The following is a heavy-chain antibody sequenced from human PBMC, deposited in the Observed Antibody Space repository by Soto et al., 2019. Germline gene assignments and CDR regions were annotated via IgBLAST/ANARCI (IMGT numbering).Heavy chain of an antibody. J-gene: IGHJ4*02. D-gene: IGHD3-22*01. V-gene: IGHV1-18*01. CDR2: ISAYNGNS. Sequence: QVQLVQSGAEVKKPGASVKVSCKASGYTFTSYGISWVRQAPGQGLEWMGWISAYNGNSNYAQKLQGRVTMTTDTPTSTAYMELRSLRSDDTAVYYCARSPANEYYYDSSGYGYWGQGTLVTVSS. CDR3: ARSPANEYYYDSSGYGY. CDR1: GYTFTSYG.